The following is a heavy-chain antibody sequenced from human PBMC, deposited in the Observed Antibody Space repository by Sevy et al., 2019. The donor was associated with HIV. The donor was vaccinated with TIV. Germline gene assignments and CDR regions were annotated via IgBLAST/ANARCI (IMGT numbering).Heavy chain of an antibody. CDR1: GYTFSNYG. CDR2: ISGYNGNR. V-gene: IGHV1-18*01. CDR3: VRDESFSLIVVDPDY. D-gene: IGHD3-22*01. J-gene: IGHJ4*02. Sequence: ASVKVSCQASGYTFSNYGVTWVRQAPGQGLEWMGWISGYNGNRKYAQKFQDRVIMTTDTATSTAYMELRRLRSDDTAVYYCVRDESFSLIVVDPDYWGQGTLVTVSS.